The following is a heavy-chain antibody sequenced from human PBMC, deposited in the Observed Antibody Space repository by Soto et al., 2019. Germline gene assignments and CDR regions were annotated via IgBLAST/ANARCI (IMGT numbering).Heavy chain of an antibody. V-gene: IGHV4-39*07. CDR3: ARLHGTSGDRQHFAE. CDR2: IYYNGTS. CDR1: GGSISDDTYY. Sequence: SETLSLTCTVSGGSISDDTYYWGWIRQPPGKGLEWIGSIYYNGTSSYNPSLESRVTMSVDTSKNQFSLRLSSVTATDTAVYYCARLHGTSGDRQHFAEWGKGTLVTVAS. D-gene: IGHD2-2*01. J-gene: IGHJ4*02.